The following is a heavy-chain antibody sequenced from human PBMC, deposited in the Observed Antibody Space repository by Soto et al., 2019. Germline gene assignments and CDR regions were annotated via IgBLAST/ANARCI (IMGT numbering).Heavy chain of an antibody. J-gene: IGHJ4*02. D-gene: IGHD2-2*02. Sequence: EVQLLESGGGLVQPGGSLRLSCAASGFTFSSYAMSWVRQAPGKGLEWVSAISGSGGSTYYADSVKGRFTISRDNSKNTLYLQMNSLRAEDTAVYYCAKEGGYCSSTSCYRRVYYWGQGTLVTVSS. CDR1: GFTFSSYA. CDR3: AKEGGYCSSTSCYRRVYY. CDR2: ISGSGGST. V-gene: IGHV3-23*01.